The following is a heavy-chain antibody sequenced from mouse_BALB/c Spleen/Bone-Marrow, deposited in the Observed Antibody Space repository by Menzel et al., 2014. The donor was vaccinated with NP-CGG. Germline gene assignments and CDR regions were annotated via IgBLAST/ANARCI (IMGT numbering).Heavy chain of an antibody. D-gene: IGHD1-1*01. CDR1: GFSLTGYG. Sequence: EQLQESGPGLVAPSQSLYITCTVSGFSLTGYGVNWVRKPPGKDLEWLGKIQGDGSTDYNSPLKSRLSIIKDNSKSQVFLKMNSLQTDDTARYYCARDRRGLRFFDIWGRGTTGT. CDR3: ARDRRGLRFFDI. J-gene: IGHJ1*03. CDR2: IQGDGST. V-gene: IGHV2-6-7*01.